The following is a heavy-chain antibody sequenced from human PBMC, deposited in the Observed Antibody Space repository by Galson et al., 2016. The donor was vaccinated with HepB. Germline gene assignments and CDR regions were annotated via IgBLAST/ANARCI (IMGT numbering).Heavy chain of an antibody. D-gene: IGHD3-22*01. Sequence: SVKVSCKASGYIFTSYGISWVRQAPGQGLEWMGWISAYNGNTNYAQNVQGRVTVTTDTSTSTAYMELRRLRSDDTAVYYCAREGEAEDDSFGNYFYYGMDVWGQGTTVTVSS. CDR3: AREGEAEDDSFGNYFYYGMDV. CDR2: ISAYNGNT. CDR1: GYIFTSYG. J-gene: IGHJ6*02. V-gene: IGHV1-18*01.